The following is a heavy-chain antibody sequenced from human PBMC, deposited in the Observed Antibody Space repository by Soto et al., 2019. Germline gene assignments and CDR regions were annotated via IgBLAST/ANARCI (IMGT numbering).Heavy chain of an antibody. Sequence: GGSLRLSCAASGFTFSTYAMNWVRQAPGKGLEWVSGISGSGDSTYYADSVKGRFTISRHNSKNTLYLQMNSLRAEDTAVYYCAREIERLFGFWGQGTLVTVSS. CDR2: ISGSGDST. CDR1: GFTFSTYA. V-gene: IGHV3-23*01. CDR3: AREIERLFGF. J-gene: IGHJ4*02. D-gene: IGHD3-3*01.